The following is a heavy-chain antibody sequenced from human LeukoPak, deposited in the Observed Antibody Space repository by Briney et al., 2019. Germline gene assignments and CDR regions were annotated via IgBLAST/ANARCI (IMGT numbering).Heavy chain of an antibody. CDR3: ARVGLDRYYYYYMDV. V-gene: IGHV3-33*01. CDR2: IWYDGSNK. Sequence: GGSLRLSCAASGFTFSSYGMHWVRQAPGKGLEWVAVIWYDGSNKYYADSAKGRFTISRDNSKNTLYLQMNSLRAEDTAVYYCARVGLDRYYYYYMDVWGKGTTVTVSS. J-gene: IGHJ6*03. CDR1: GFTFSSYG. D-gene: IGHD3/OR15-3a*01.